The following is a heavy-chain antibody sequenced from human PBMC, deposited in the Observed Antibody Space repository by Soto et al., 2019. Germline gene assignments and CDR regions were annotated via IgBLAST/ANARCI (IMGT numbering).Heavy chain of an antibody. Sequence: PGGSLRLSCAASGFTFSDYYMSWIRQAPGKGLEWVSYISTSGSTINYADSVKGRFTISSDNAKNSLYLQINSLRAEDTAVYDCARVSPPPDYCGKGTLVTVSS. CDR2: ISTSGSTI. V-gene: IGHV3-11*01. J-gene: IGHJ4*02. CDR1: GFTFSDYY. CDR3: ARVSPPPDY.